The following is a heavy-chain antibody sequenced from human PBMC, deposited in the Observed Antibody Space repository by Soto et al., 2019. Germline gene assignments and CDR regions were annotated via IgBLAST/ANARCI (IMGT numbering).Heavy chain of an antibody. CDR1: GFSLSNARMG. CDR2: IFSNDEK. V-gene: IGHV2-26*01. Sequence: QVTLKESGPVLVNPTETLTLTCTVSGFSLSNARMGVSWIRQPPGKALEWLAHIFSNDEKSYSTSLKSRLTISKDTSKSQVVLTMTNMDPVDTATYYCARGRFLEWFSFEVGYFQHWGQGTLVTVSS. D-gene: IGHD3-3*01. CDR3: ARGRFLEWFSFEVGYFQH. J-gene: IGHJ1*01.